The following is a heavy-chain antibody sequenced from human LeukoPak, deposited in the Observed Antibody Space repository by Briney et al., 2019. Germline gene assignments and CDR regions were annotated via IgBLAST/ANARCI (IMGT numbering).Heavy chain of an antibody. J-gene: IGHJ5*02. Sequence: ASVKVSCKASGYTFTSYYMHWVRQAPGQGLEWMGWINPDSSGTNYAQKFQGRVTMTRDTSISTAYMELSRLRSDDTAVYYCASGRRLAAACTGYWFDPWGQGTLVTVSS. D-gene: IGHD6-13*01. CDR3: ASGRRLAAACTGYWFDP. CDR2: INPDSSGT. CDR1: GYTFTSYY. V-gene: IGHV1-2*02.